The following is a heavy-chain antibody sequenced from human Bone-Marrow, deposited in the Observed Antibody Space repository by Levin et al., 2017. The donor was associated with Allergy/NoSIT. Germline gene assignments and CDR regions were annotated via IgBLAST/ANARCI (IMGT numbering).Heavy chain of an antibody. Sequence: SLKISCAASGVPFSGYWMHWVRQAPGKGLMWVSLLLFSFLPPPSSSSFQGRFTISRDNAKNTLYLQMNSLRADDTAVYYCTRAPFGGFDYWGQGTLVTVSS. CDR1: GVPFSGYW. D-gene: IGHD4-23*01. J-gene: IGHJ4*02. CDR2: LLFSFLPP. CDR3: TRAPFGGFDY. V-gene: IGHV3-74*03.